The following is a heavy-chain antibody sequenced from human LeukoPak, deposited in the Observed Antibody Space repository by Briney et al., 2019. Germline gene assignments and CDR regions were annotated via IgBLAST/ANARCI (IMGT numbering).Heavy chain of an antibody. D-gene: IGHD1-7*01. CDR3: ARGGITGTTGNAFDI. CDR2: ISAYNGNT. J-gene: IGHJ3*02. CDR1: GYTFTSYG. V-gene: IGHV1-18*01. Sequence: PSASVKVSCKASGYTFTSYGISWVRQAPGQGLEWMGWISAYNGNTNYAQKLQGRVTMTTDTSTSTAYMELRSLRSDDTAVYYCARGGITGTTGNAFDIWGQGTMVTVSS.